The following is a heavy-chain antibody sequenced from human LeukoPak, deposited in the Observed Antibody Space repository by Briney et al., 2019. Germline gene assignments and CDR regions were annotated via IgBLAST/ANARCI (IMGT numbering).Heavy chain of an antibody. V-gene: IGHV3-30*18. CDR2: ISYDGSNK. CDR1: GFTFSSYG. Sequence: GGSLRLSCAASGFTFSSYGMHWVRQAPGKGLEWVAVISYDGSNKYYADSVKGRFTISRDNSKNTLYLQMNSLRAEDTAVYYCAKFSSAGAVVGRGWFDPWGQGTLVTVSS. J-gene: IGHJ5*02. D-gene: IGHD1-26*01. CDR3: AKFSSAGAVVGRGWFDP.